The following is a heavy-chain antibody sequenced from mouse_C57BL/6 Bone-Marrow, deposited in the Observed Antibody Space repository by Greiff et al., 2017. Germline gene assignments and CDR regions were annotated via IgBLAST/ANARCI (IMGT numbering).Heavy chain of an antibody. CDR2: ILPGSGST. Sequence: VQLQQSGAELMKPGASVKLSCKATGYTFTGYWIEWVKQRPGPGLEWIGEILPGSGSTNYNEKFKGKATFTADTSSNTAYMQLSRLRTEDSDIYDGARGGGTGAGAMDYWGQGTSVTVSS. CDR1: GYTFTGYW. J-gene: IGHJ4*01. D-gene: IGHD4-1*01. CDR3: ARGGGTGAGAMDY. V-gene: IGHV1-9*01.